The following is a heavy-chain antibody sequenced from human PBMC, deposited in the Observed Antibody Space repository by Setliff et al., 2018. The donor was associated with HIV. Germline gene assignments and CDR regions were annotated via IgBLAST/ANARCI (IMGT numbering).Heavy chain of an antibody. V-gene: IGHV3-30*18. CDR3: AKGGYN. CDR1: GFTFSDFD. CDR2: ISFDGNRK. J-gene: IGHJ4*02. D-gene: IGHD2-15*01. Sequence: PGGSLRLSCAASGFTFSDFDMHWVRQAPGKGLEWVAVISFDGNRKFYADSVKGRFTISRDNSKSTLYLQMNSLRAEDTAVYYCAKGGYNWGQGTLVTVSS.